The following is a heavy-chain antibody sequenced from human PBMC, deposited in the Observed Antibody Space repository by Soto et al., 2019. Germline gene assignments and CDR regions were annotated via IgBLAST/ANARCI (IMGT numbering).Heavy chain of an antibody. D-gene: IGHD4-17*01. J-gene: IGHJ3*02. Sequence: PGGSLILSCAASGVTFSSYCMHWVRQAPGKGLEWVAVIWYDGSNKYYADSVKGRFTISRDNSKNTLYLQMNSLRAEDTAVYYCARDMRGGSTVTRDAFDIWGQGTMVTVSS. V-gene: IGHV3-33*01. CDR3: ARDMRGGSTVTRDAFDI. CDR2: IWYDGSNK. CDR1: GVTFSSYC.